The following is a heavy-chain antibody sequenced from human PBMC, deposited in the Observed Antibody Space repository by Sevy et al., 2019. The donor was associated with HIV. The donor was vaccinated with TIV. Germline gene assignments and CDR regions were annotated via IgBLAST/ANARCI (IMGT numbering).Heavy chain of an antibody. CDR1: GGSINSTIYY. V-gene: IGHV4-39*01. Sequence: SETLSLTCTVSGGSINSTIYYWGWIRQPPGKGLEWIGSIYYTGSTYYYNPSLKSRVSISVDTSKNQFSLKLNSVTAADTGVYYCAKGGGDYWGQGTLVTVSS. CDR3: AKGGGDY. J-gene: IGHJ4*02. D-gene: IGHD3-16*01. CDR2: IYYTGSTY.